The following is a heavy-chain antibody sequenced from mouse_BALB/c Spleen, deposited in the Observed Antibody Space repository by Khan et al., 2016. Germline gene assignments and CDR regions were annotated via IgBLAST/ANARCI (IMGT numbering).Heavy chain of an antibody. CDR2: IDPSDSET. J-gene: IGHJ2*01. V-gene: IGHV1-61*01. CDR1: GYTFTRYW. CDR3: ARGVRRRSYYFDY. Sequence: QVQLQQPGAELVRPGASVKLSCKASGYTFTRYWMNWVKQRPGKGPEWIGMIDPSDSETHYNQMFKDKATLTVNKYSRTSYMQLSSLTSEDSADYYCARGVRRRSYYFDYWGQCTTLTVSS. D-gene: IGHD2-14*01.